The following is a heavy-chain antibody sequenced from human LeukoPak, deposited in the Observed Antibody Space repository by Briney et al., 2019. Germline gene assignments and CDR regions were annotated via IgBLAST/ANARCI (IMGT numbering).Heavy chain of an antibody. CDR1: GFTFSSYA. D-gene: IGHD1-1*01. CDR3: ARDLRTGTLHDY. Sequence: GGSLRLSCAASGFTFSSYAMSWVRQALGKGLEWVSAISGSGGMTYYADSVKGRFTISRDNSKNTLDLQMNSLRAEDTAVYYCARDLRTGTLHDYWGQGTLVTVSS. J-gene: IGHJ4*02. CDR2: ISGSGGMT. V-gene: IGHV3-23*01.